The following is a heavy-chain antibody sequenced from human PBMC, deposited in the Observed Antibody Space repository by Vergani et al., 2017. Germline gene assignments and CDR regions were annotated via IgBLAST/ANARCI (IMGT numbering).Heavy chain of an antibody. CDR2: INHSGST. CDR3: ARVRFSDYYDSSGYHRFYAFDI. D-gene: IGHD3-22*01. V-gene: IGHV4-34*01. CDR1: GGSFSGYY. J-gene: IGHJ3*02. Sequence: QVQLQQWGAGLLKPSETLSLTCAVYGGSFSGYYWSWIRQPPGKGLEWIGEINHSGSTNYNPSLKSRVTISVDTSKNQFSLKLSTLTAADTAVYYCARVRFSDYYDSSGYHRFYAFDIWGQGTMVTVSS.